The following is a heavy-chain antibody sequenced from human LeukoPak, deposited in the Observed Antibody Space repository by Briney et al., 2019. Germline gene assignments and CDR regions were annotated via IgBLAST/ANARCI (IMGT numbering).Heavy chain of an antibody. D-gene: IGHD6-13*01. J-gene: IGHJ4*02. CDR1: GFTFSSYE. Sequence: GGSLRLSCAASGFTFSSYEMNWVRQAPGKGLERVSYISSSGSTIYYADSVKGRFTISRDNAKNSLYLQMNSLRAEDTAVYYCARGSSSYSSSWYPGVAYYWGQGTLVTVSS. CDR3: ARGSSSYSSSWYPGVAYY. CDR2: ISSSGSTI. V-gene: IGHV3-48*03.